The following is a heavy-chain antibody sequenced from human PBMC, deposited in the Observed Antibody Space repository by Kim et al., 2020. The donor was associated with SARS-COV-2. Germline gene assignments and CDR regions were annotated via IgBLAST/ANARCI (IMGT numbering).Heavy chain of an antibody. V-gene: IGHV4-59*09. CDR3: ARGGGPTFDY. CDR2: ST. Sequence: STNNNPSLKSRVTISVDTSKNQFSLKLSSVTAADTAVYYCARGGGPTFDYWGQGTLVTVSS. J-gene: IGHJ4*02. D-gene: IGHD1-26*01.